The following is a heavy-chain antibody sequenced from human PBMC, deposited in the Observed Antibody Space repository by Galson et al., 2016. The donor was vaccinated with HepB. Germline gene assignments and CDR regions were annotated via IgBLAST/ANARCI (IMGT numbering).Heavy chain of an antibody. Sequence: SLRLPCAASGFTFSSHGIHWVRQAPGKGLEWVAFISYDGNYKYYPDSVKGRFTISRDNSKNTLYLQMNSLRPEDTAVYYCAKDGPTVGLSDFGGQGTLVTVSS. D-gene: IGHD1-26*01. V-gene: IGHV3-30*18. CDR1: GFTFSSHG. J-gene: IGHJ4*02. CDR3: AKDGPTVGLSDF. CDR2: ISYDGNYK.